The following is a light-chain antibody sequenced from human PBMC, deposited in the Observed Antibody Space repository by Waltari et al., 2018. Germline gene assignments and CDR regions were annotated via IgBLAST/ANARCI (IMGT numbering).Light chain of an antibody. CDR3: QHYGNSPYT. J-gene: IGKJ2*01. CDR2: GAF. Sequence: IVLTQSPGTLSLSPGERASLSCRASQSVSTNMAWFQHQPDQSPRLLIYGAFNRAPDIPDRFSGGGSETDFTLTISGLEPEDFAVYYCQHYGNSPYTFGQGTKLEIK. CDR1: QSVSTN. V-gene: IGKV3-20*01.